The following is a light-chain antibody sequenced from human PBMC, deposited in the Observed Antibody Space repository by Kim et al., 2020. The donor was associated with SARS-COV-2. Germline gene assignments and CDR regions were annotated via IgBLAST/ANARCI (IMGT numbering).Light chain of an antibody. Sequence: GQSINIACTGTSSDVGSYNHVSWDQQHPGKAPKVMIYDVSNRPSGVSNRFSGSKSGNTASLTISGLQAEDEADYYCASYTSSTTVAFGGGTQLTVL. CDR2: DVS. CDR1: SSDVGSYNH. J-gene: IGLJ2*01. CDR3: ASYTSSTTVA. V-gene: IGLV2-14*03.